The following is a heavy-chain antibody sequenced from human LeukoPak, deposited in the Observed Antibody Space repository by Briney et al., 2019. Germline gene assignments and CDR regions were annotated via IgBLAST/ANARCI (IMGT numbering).Heavy chain of an antibody. Sequence: SETLSLTCIVSGGSIRSYYWSWIRQPPGKGLEWIGYIYHRGSTNYNPSLKSRVTISIDTSKNQFSLKVSSVTAADTAVYYCVRHCYASGSDPLCYFDYWGQGTLVTVSS. J-gene: IGHJ4*02. D-gene: IGHD3-10*01. CDR3: VRHCYASGSDPLCYFDY. V-gene: IGHV4-59*08. CDR1: GGSIRSYY. CDR2: IYHRGST.